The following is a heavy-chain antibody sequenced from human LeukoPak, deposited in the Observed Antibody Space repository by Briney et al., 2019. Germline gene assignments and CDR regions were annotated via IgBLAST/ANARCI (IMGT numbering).Heavy chain of an antibody. CDR1: GYTFTGYY. V-gene: IGHV1-2*02. J-gene: IGHJ5*02. CDR2: INPRSGAT. D-gene: IGHD3-10*01. Sequence: GASVKVSCKASGYTFTGYYIHWVRQAPGQGPEWMGWINPRSGATNYAQKFQGRVTMTRDTSISTAFMEPSSLRSDDTAMYYCSRDLLMYYSGSGESTWGQGTQVTVSS. CDR3: SRDLLMYYSGSGEST.